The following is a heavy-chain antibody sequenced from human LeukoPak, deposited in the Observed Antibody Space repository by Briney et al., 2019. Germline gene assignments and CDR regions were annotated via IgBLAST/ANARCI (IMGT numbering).Heavy chain of an antibody. CDR2: IYYSGST. Sequence: SETLSLTCTVSGASISGYYWSWIRQPPGKGLEWIGYIYYSGSTDYNPSLKSRVTMSVDTSKNQFSLKLSSVTAADTAVYYCARDRPGGSSLDYWGQGTLVTVSS. D-gene: IGHD6-13*01. J-gene: IGHJ4*02. V-gene: IGHV4-59*01. CDR1: GASISGYY. CDR3: ARDRPGGSSLDY.